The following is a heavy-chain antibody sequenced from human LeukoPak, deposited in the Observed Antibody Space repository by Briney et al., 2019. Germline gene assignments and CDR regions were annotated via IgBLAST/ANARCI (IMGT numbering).Heavy chain of an antibody. Sequence: SETLSHTCTVSGGSISSHYWSWIRQPPGKGLEWIGYIYYSGSTTYTPSLKSRVTISLDTSKNQFSLKLSSVTAADTAVYYCARFKYDFWSGSRSYYFYGMDVWGQGTTVTVSS. D-gene: IGHD3-3*01. CDR3: ARFKYDFWSGSRSYYFYGMDV. CDR1: GGSISSHY. CDR2: IYYSGST. V-gene: IGHV4-59*08. J-gene: IGHJ6*02.